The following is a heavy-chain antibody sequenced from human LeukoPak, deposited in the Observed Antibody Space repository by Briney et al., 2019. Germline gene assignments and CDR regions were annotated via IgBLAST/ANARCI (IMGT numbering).Heavy chain of an antibody. CDR1: GFTFSTYE. CDR3: AELGITMIGGV. J-gene: IGHJ6*04. Sequence: QPGGSLRLSCAASGFTFSTYEINWVRQAPGKGLEWLSHISTSGSSIHYADSVKGRFTISRDNAKNSLYLQMNSLRAEDTAVYYCAELGITMIGGVWGKGTTVTISS. D-gene: IGHD3-10*02. CDR2: ISTSGSSI. V-gene: IGHV3-48*03.